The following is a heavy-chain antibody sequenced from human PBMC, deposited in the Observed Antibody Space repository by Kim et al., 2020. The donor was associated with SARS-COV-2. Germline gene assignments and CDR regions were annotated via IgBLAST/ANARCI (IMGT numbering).Heavy chain of an antibody. D-gene: IGHD6-25*01. CDR2: AQ. V-gene: IGHV3-73*01. J-gene: IGHJ4*02. Sequence: AQTYAASVKGRFAISRDDSTNTAYLQMNSLKTEDTAVYYCTRSGNGYNDYWGQGTLVTISS. CDR3: TRSGNGYNDY.